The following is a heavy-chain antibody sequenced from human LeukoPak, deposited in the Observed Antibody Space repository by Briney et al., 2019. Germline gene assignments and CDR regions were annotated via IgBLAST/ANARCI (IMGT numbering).Heavy chain of an antibody. D-gene: IGHD3-22*01. CDR1: GFTFSSYW. J-gene: IGHJ4*02. Sequence: GGSLRLSCAASGFTFSSYWMSWVRQAPGKGLEWVANIKQDGSNKYYADSVKGRFTISRDNSKNTLYLQMNSLRAEDTAVYYCAKGGYDSSGYYDYWGQGTLVTVSS. CDR2: IKQDGSNK. CDR3: AKGGYDSSGYYDY. V-gene: IGHV3-7*01.